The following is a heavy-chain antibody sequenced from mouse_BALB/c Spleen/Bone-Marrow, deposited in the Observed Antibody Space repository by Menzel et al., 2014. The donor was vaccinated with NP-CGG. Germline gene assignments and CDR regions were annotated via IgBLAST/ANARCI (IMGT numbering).Heavy chain of an antibody. Sequence: VQLKESGPELVKPGASVKVSCKASGYAFTSYNMYWMKQSHGKGLEWIGYIDPYNGGTSYNQKFKGKATLTVDKSSSTAYMHLNSLTSEDSAVYYCARQKTIYCGNYFDYWGQGTTLTVSS. CDR3: ARQKTIYCGNYFDY. V-gene: IGHV1S135*01. CDR2: IDPYNGGT. CDR1: GYAFTSYN. J-gene: IGHJ2*01. D-gene: IGHD2-1*01.